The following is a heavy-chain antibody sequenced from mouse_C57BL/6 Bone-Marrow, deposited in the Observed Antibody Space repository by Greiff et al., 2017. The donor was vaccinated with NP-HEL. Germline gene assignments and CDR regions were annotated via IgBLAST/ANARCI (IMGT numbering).Heavy chain of an antibody. CDR3: ARPPTAQTMDY. V-gene: IGHV5-17*01. CDR1: GFTFSDYG. CDR2: ISSGSSTI. J-gene: IGHJ4*01. D-gene: IGHD3-1*01. Sequence: DVMLVESGGGLVKPGGSLKLSCAASGFTFSDYGMHWVRQAPEKGLEWVAYISSGSSTIYYADTVKGRFTISRDNAKNTLFLQMTSLRSEDTAMYYCARPPTAQTMDYWGQGTSVTVSS.